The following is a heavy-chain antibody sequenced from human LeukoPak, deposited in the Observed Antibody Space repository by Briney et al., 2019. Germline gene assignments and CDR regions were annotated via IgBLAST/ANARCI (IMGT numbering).Heavy chain of an antibody. Sequence: PGRSLRLSCATSGFTFSDYAMHWVRQAPGKGLEWVAVISHDGSIKFSADSVKGRSTISRDNSKNTLYLQMNSLRDEDTALYYCARDRVEIVVAGTVDCWGQGTLVTVSS. CDR1: GFTFSDYA. J-gene: IGHJ4*02. D-gene: IGHD6-19*01. CDR3: ARDRVEIVVAGTVDC. CDR2: ISHDGSIK. V-gene: IGHV3-30-3*01.